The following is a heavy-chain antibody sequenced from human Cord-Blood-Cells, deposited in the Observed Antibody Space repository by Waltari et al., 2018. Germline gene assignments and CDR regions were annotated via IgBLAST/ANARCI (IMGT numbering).Heavy chain of an antibody. D-gene: IGHD3-3*01. Sequence: EVQLVESGGGLVQPGGSLRLSCAASGFPFSRYDMHWVRQATGKGLEWVSAIGTAGDTYYPGSVKGRFTISRENAKNSLYLQMNSLRAGDTAVYYCARSSNFWSGYAFDIWGQGTMVTVSS. CDR3: ARSSNFWSGYAFDI. CDR1: GFPFSRYD. CDR2: IGTAGDT. V-gene: IGHV3-13*01. J-gene: IGHJ3*02.